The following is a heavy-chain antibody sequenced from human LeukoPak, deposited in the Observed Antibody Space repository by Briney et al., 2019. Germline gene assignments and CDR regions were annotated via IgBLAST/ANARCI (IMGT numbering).Heavy chain of an antibody. V-gene: IGHV3-21*04. Sequence: GGSLRLSCAASGFTFSSYSMIWVRQAPGKGLEWVSSISSSSRYRYYADSVKGRFTISRDNAKNSLYLQMNSLRAEDTAVYYCAREWSAMVNFDYWGQGTLVTVSS. D-gene: IGHD5-18*01. CDR2: ISSSSRYR. CDR3: AREWSAMVNFDY. J-gene: IGHJ4*02. CDR1: GFTFSSYS.